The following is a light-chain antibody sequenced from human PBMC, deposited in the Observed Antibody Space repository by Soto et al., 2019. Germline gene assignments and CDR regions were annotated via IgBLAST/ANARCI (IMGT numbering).Light chain of an antibody. CDR1: QSISNY. Sequence: DIQMTQSPSSLSASVGDRVTITCRASQSISNYLNWYQQKPGKAPNLLMYTASNLQSGVPSRFSGSGSGTDFTLTISSLQPEDFATYYCQQSYSTPISFGQGTRLEIK. V-gene: IGKV1-39*01. CDR2: TAS. CDR3: QQSYSTPIS. J-gene: IGKJ5*01.